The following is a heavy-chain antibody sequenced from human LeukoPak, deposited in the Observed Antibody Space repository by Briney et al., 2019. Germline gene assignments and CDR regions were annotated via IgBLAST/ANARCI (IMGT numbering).Heavy chain of an antibody. D-gene: IGHD5-18*01. V-gene: IGHV3-30*04. CDR2: ISYDGSNK. CDR1: GFTFSSYA. Sequence: TGRSLRLSCAASGFTFSSYAMHWVRQAPGKGLEWVAVISYDGSNKYYADSVKGRFTISRDNSKNTLYLQMNSLRAEDTAVYYCASPGYSYGFYFDYWGQGTLVTVSS. J-gene: IGHJ4*02. CDR3: ASPGYSYGFYFDY.